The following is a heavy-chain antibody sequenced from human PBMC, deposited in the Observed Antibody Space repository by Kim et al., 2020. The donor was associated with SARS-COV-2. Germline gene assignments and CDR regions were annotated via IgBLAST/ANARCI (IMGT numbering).Heavy chain of an antibody. CDR3: ARRQQWLDGGYYYYYGMDV. D-gene: IGHD6-19*01. Sequence: ASVKVSCKASGYTFTSYGISWVRQAPGQGLEWMGWISAYNGNTNYAQKLQGRVTMTTDTSTSTAYMELRSLRSDDTAVYYCARRQQWLDGGYYYYYGMDVWGQGTTVTVSS. CDR1: GYTFTSYG. J-gene: IGHJ6*02. V-gene: IGHV1-18*01. CDR2: ISAYNGNT.